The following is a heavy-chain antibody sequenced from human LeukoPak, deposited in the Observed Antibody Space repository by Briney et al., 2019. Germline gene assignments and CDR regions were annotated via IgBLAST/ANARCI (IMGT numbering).Heavy chain of an antibody. V-gene: IGHV4-39*01. D-gene: IGHD3-10*01. CDR1: GGSISSSNSY. J-gene: IGHJ4*02. CDR3: ARNPIFYVAGRHWSYFDE. Sequence: SETLSLTCSVSGGSISSSNSYWGWIRQPPGKGLEWIASIYYSGSTYYNPSLKSRVTISVDTSKNQFSLELSSVSAADTAVYFCARNPIFYVAGRHWSYFDEWGRGTLVTVSS. CDR2: IYYSGST.